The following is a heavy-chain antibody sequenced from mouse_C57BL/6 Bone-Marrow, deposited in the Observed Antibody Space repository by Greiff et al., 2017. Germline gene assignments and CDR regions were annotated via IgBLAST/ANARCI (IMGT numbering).Heavy chain of an antibody. D-gene: IGHD1-1*01. CDR1: GYTFTDYY. V-gene: IGHV1-19*01. CDR2: INPYNGGT. Sequence: EVQRVESGPVLVKPGASVKMSCKASGYTFTDYYMNWVKQSHGKSLEWIGVINPYNGGTSYNQKFKGKATLTVDKSSSTAYMELNSLTSEDSAVYYCARWGYGSSYWYFDVWGTGTTVTVSS. CDR3: ARWGYGSSYWYFDV. J-gene: IGHJ1*03.